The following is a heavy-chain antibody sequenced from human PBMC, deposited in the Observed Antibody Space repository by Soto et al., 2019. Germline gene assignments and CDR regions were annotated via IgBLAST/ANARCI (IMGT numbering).Heavy chain of an antibody. CDR2: VKPDGSAT. CDR1: GFTFHYYW. D-gene: IGHD3-22*01. J-gene: IGHJ6*02. CDR3: ARDRERVTVNGGIALGAMEV. Sequence: GGSLRLSCAASGFTFHYYWMTWVRQAPGKGLEWVANVKPDGSATFYADSLKGRFTISRDNANNSVSLQMHSLRADDTAVYYCARDRERVTVNGGIALGAMEVWGHGTTVTVSS. V-gene: IGHV3-7*03.